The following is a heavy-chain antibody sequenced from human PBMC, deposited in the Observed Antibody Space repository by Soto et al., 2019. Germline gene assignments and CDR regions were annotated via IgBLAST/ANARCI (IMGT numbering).Heavy chain of an antibody. D-gene: IGHD2-15*01. V-gene: IGHV3-23*01. CDR2: ISGSGGST. CDR1: GFTSSSYA. CDR3: AKDFCSGGSCYGYDAFDI. Sequence: GGSLRLSCAASGFTSSSYAMSWVRQAPGKGLEWVSAISGSGGSTYYADSVKGRFTISRDNSKNTLYLQMNSLRAEDTAVYYCAKDFCSGGSCYGYDAFDIWGQGTMVTVSS. J-gene: IGHJ3*02.